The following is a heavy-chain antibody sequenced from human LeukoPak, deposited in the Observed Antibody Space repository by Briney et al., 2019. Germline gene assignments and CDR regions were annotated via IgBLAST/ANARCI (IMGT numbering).Heavy chain of an antibody. CDR1: GFTFSTFW. CDR2: MNSDGSST. D-gene: IGHD6-13*01. Sequence: QTGGSLRLSCAASGFTFSTFWMHWVRQAPGKGPVWVSCMNSDGSSTTYADSVKGRFTISRDNAKKTLYLQMSSLRVEGTAVYYCARGSKYSSNWYVVYWGQGTLVTVAS. V-gene: IGHV3-74*01. CDR3: ARGSKYSSNWYVVY. J-gene: IGHJ4*02.